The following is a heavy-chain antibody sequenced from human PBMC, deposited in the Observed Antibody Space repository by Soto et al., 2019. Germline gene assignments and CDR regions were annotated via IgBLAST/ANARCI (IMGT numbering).Heavy chain of an antibody. V-gene: IGHV4-34*01. Sequence: ETLSLTCAVYGGSFSGYYWSWIRQPPGKGLEWIGEINHSGSTNYNPSLKSRVTISVDTSKNQFSLKLSSVTAADTAVYYCARATSIAARPLYYWGQGTLVTVSS. CDR1: GGSFSGYY. D-gene: IGHD6-6*01. J-gene: IGHJ4*02. CDR2: INHSGST. CDR3: ARATSIAARPLYY.